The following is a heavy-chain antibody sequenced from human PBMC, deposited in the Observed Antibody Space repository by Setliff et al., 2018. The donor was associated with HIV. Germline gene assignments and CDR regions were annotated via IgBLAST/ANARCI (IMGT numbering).Heavy chain of an antibody. V-gene: IGHV4-38-2*01. CDR3: ARHLAGDLDY. J-gene: IGHJ4*02. CDR2: IYSGTT. CDR1: GYSISSGYY. Sequence: SETLSLTCAVSGYSISSGYYWGWIRQPPGKGLEWIGSIYSGTTHYNPSLKSRVSISVDTSKNQFSLDLSSVTATDTATYYCARHLAGDLDYWGQGTLVTVSS. D-gene: IGHD7-27*01.